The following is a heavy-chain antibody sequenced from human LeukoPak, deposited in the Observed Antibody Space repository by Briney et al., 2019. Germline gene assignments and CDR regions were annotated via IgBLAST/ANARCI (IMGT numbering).Heavy chain of an antibody. CDR2: ISGSGGST. Sequence: PGGSLRLSCAASVFTFSSYAMSWVRQAPGKGLEWVSAISGSGGSTYYADSVKGRFTISRDNSKNTLYLQMNSLRAEDTAVYYCARGLTPEYRTEKVAGTFDYWGQGTLVTVSS. D-gene: IGHD6-19*01. CDR3: ARGLTPEYRTEKVAGTFDY. V-gene: IGHV3-23*01. J-gene: IGHJ4*02. CDR1: VFTFSSYA.